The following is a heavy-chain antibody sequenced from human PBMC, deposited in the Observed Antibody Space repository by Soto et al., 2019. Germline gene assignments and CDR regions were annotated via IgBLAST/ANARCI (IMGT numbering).Heavy chain of an antibody. V-gene: IGHV3-30*03. CDR1: GFTFSSYG. J-gene: IGHJ4*02. D-gene: IGHD2-15*01. CDR3: ARSSGGSSYYPPEY. CDR2: MAHDGSNQ. Sequence: QVQLVESGGGVVQPGGSLRLSCAASGFTFSSYGMQWVRQSPGEGPAWVAIMAHDGSNQYYGDSVKGRFTISRDNSKNALYLQMDSLRPEDTAVYYCARSSGGSSYYPPEYWGQGTLVSVSS.